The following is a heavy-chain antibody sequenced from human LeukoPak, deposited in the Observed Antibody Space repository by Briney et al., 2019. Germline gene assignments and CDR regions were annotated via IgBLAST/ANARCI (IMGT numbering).Heavy chain of an antibody. D-gene: IGHD3-3*01. Sequence: SETLSLTCTVSGGSISNRNYYWAWIRQPPGKGLEWIGSIHHSGRTYYNPSLKSRVTISVDTTKNQFSLKLSSVTAADTAVYYCARDHLANLASRLFDPWGQGTLVTVSS. CDR2: IHHSGRT. J-gene: IGHJ5*02. V-gene: IGHV4-39*07. CDR3: ARDHLANLASRLFDP. CDR1: GGSISNRNYY.